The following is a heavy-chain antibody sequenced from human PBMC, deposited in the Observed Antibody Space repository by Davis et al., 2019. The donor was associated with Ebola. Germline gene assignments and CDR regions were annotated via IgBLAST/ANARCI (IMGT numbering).Heavy chain of an antibody. V-gene: IGHV4-30-2*01. CDR2: IYHSGST. CDR1: GGSISSGGYS. J-gene: IGHJ6*02. Sequence: MPSGTLSLTCAVSGGSISSGGYSWSWIRQPPGKGLEWIGYIYHSGSTYYNPSLKSRVTISVDRSKNQFSLKLSPVTAADTALYYCAKDITHTVHYGMDVWGQGTTVTVSS. D-gene: IGHD1-14*01. CDR3: AKDITHTVHYGMDV.